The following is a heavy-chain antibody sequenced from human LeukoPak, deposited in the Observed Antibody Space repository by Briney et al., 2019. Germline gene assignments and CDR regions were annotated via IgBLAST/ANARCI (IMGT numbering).Heavy chain of an antibody. Sequence: ASVKVSCKASGYTFTGYYMHWVRQAPGQGLEWMGWINPNSSGTNYAQKFQGRVTMTRDTSISTAYMELSRLRSDDTAVYYCATYGSGSYYNVFWFDPWGQGTLVTVSS. J-gene: IGHJ5*02. CDR2: INPNSSGT. CDR3: ATYGSGSYYNVFWFDP. V-gene: IGHV1-2*02. D-gene: IGHD3-10*01. CDR1: GYTFTGYY.